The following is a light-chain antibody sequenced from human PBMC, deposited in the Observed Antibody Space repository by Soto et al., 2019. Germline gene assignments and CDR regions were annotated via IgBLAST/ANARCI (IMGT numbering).Light chain of an antibody. CDR3: QQYGSSGT. J-gene: IGKJ1*01. CDR2: GAS. Sequence: EIVLTQSPGTLSLSPGEIATLSCRASQSVSSSYLAWYQQKPGQAPRLLIYGASNRATGIPDRFGGSGSGTDFTLTISRLEPEDFAVYYCQQYGSSGTFGQGTKVDIK. CDR1: QSVSSSY. V-gene: IGKV3-20*01.